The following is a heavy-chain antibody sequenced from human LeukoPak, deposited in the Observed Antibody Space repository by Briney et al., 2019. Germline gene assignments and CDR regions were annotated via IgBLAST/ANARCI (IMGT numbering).Heavy chain of an antibody. V-gene: IGHV3-23*01. CDR1: GFTFSSYA. J-gene: IGHJ6*03. D-gene: IGHD3-3*01. Sequence: GGSLRLSCAASGFTFSSYAMSWVRQAPGKGLEWVSAISGSGGSTYYADSVKGRFTISRDNSKNTLYLQMNSLRAEDTAVYYCAKDETNNDFWSGYYYYYMDVWGKGTTVTVSS. CDR2: ISGSGGST. CDR3: AKDETNNDFWSGYYYYYMDV.